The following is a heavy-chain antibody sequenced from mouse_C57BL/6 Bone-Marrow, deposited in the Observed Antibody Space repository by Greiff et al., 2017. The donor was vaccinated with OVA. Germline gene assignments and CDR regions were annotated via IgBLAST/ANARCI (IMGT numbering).Heavy chain of an antibody. J-gene: IGHJ2*01. CDR3: ARGGQLRLFDY. V-gene: IGHV3-6*01. CDR2: ISYDGSN. Sequence: EVKLQESGPGLVKPSQSLSLTCSVTGYSITSGYYWNWIRQFPGNKLEWMGYISYDGSNNYNPSLKNRISITRDTSKNQFFLKLNSVTTEDTATYYCARGGQLRLFDYWGQGTTLTVSS. D-gene: IGHD3-2*02. CDR1: GYSITSGYY.